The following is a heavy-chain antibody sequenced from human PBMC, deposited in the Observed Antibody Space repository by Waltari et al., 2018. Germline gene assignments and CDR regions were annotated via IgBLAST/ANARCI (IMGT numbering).Heavy chain of an antibody. V-gene: IGHV4-59*02. Sequence: QVQLQESGPGLVKPSETLSLTCNVSGDSVSTYYWNWLRLPPGKGLEWIGKMYFSHRPNYNRALKSRVTISRDTSKNQFALMLKSVTAADTAVYYCARGLFIRSWTPYYWGQGALVTVSS. CDR3: ARGLFIRSWTPYY. J-gene: IGHJ4*02. CDR2: MYFSHRP. CDR1: GDSVSTYY. D-gene: IGHD3-22*01.